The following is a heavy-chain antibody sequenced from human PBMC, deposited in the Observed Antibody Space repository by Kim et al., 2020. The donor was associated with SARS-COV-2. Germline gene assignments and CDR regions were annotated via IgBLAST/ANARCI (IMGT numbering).Heavy chain of an antibody. D-gene: IGHD6-13*01. CDR2: TT. CDR3: TALAAAGTGY. J-gene: IGHJ4*02. V-gene: IGHV3-15*01. Sequence: TTDYAAPVKGRFTISRDDSKNTLYLQMNSQKTEDTAVYYCTALAAAGTGYWGQGTLVTVSS.